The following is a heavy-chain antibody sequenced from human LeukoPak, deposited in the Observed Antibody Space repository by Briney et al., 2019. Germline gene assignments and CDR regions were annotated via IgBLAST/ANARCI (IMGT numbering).Heavy chain of an antibody. Sequence: PSETLSLTCAVYGESMIGHYWTWIRQPPGTRLEWIGEIHHSGGTNSNPSLKNRLTMSIDMSKNQFSLNLKSVTAADTAVYYCARATASGSGRAYDHWAQGNLVPVSS. D-gene: IGHD3-10*01. J-gene: IGHJ4*02. CDR1: GESMIGHY. CDR2: IHHSGGT. V-gene: IGHV4-34*01. CDR3: ARATASGSGRAYDH.